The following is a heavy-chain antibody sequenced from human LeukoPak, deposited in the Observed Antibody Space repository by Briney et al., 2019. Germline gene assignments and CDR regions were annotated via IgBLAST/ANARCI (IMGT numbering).Heavy chain of an antibody. J-gene: IGHJ4*02. V-gene: IGHV3-74*01. Sequence: PVGSLRPPCTASAFTPSNYSKHSVRQAPGNGLMWVSQISPDGSQTFYADSVKGRFTISRDNAKNTLFLQMDSLRAEDTALYYCVRSLRSADFWGQGTLVTVSS. CDR2: ISPDGSQT. CDR1: AFTPSNYS. CDR3: VRSLRSADF.